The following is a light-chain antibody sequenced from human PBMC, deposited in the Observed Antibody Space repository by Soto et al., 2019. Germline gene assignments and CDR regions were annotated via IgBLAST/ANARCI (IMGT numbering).Light chain of an antibody. J-gene: IGKJ4*01. CDR1: QTVNSN. CDR3: QQYNNWPLT. Sequence: EIVMTQSPATLSVSPGERATLSCRASQTVNSNLAWYQQKPGQAPRLLIYDASTRATAIPARFSGSGSGTDFTLTISSLQSEDFAVYYCQQYNNWPLTFGGGTKGEIK. CDR2: DAS. V-gene: IGKV3-15*01.